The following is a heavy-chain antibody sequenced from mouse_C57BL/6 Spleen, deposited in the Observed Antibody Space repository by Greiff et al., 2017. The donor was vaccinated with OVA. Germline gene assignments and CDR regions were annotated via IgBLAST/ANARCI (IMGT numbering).Heavy chain of an antibody. CDR3: ARGCSWVDY. CDR1: GFTFSDYY. V-gene: IGHV5-16*01. CDR2: INYDGSST. J-gene: IGHJ2*01. Sequence: EVKLMESEGGLVQPGSSMKLSCTASGFTFSDYYMAWVRQVPEKGLEWVANINYDGSSTYYLDSLKSRFIISRDNAKNILYLQMSSLKSEDTATYYCARGCSWVDYWGQGTTLTVSS. D-gene: IGHD1-1*01.